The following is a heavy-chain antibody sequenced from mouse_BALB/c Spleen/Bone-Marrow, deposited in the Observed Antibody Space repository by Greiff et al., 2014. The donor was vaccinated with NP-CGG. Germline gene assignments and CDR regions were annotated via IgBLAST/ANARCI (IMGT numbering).Heavy chain of an antibody. J-gene: IGHJ4*01. CDR3: ARITTATGAMDY. CDR1: GFSLTSHG. D-gene: IGHD1-2*01. Sequence: VKLQESGPGLVAPSQSLSITCTVSGFSLTSHGVHWVRRPPGKGLEWLGVIWADGSTNYNSALMSRLSIRKDNSKIQVFLKMNSLQTDDTAMYYCARITTATGAMDYWGQGTSVTVSS. V-gene: IGHV2-9*02. CDR2: IWADGST.